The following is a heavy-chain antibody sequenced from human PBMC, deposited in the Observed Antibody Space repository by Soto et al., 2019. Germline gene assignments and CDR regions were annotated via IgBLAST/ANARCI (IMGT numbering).Heavy chain of an antibody. J-gene: IGHJ4*02. CDR1: GFTFSSYA. Sequence: PGGSLRLSCAASGFTFSSYAMSWVRQAPGKGLEWVSTIGGTGGSTYYADSVKGRFSISRDNSKNTLYLQMNSLRAEDTAVYYCAKDTHRILYDSSGYFDYWGQGTLVTVSS. D-gene: IGHD3-22*01. V-gene: IGHV3-23*01. CDR2: IGGTGGST. CDR3: AKDTHRILYDSSGYFDY.